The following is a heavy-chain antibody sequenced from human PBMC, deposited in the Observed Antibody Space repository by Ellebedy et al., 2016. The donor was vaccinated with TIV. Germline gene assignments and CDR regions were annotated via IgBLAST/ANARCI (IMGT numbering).Heavy chain of an antibody. V-gene: IGHV3-7*01. CDR2: ITKDGSVE. Sequence: PGGSLRLSCVVSGFTFSNSWMSWVRQAPGKGLDWVANITKDGSVENYVDSVKGRFTISRDNAKNSLYLQMDSLRAEDTAVYYCARDQGWAVAGTTRFDYWGQGTLVTVSS. D-gene: IGHD6-19*01. CDR1: GFTFSNSW. CDR3: ARDQGWAVAGTTRFDY. J-gene: IGHJ4*02.